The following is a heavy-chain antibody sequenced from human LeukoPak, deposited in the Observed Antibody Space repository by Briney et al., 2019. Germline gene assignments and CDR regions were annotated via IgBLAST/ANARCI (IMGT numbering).Heavy chain of an antibody. CDR1: GFTFSGFG. D-gene: IGHD2-8*01. CDR2: ISDDGDTK. V-gene: IGHV3-30*18. J-gene: IGHJ4*02. CDR3: AKSGERYCTRGNCYFDY. Sequence: GGSLRLSCAASGFTFSGFGMHWVRRAPGKGLEWVAVISDDGDTKFYADSVKGPFTISRDNSKNTLYLQMNRLMTEDAGIYYCAKSGERYCTRGNCYFDYWGQGTLVTVSS.